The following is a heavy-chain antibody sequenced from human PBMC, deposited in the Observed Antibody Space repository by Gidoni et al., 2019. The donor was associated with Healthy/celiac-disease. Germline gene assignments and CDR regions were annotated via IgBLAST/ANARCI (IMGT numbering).Heavy chain of an antibody. Sequence: FTISRDNSKNTLYLQMNSLRAEDTAVYYCAKSPLAPCSGGSCSGTVFDYWGQGTLVTVSS. D-gene: IGHD2-15*01. V-gene: IGHV3-23*01. CDR3: AKSPLAPCSGGSCSGTVFDY. J-gene: IGHJ4*02.